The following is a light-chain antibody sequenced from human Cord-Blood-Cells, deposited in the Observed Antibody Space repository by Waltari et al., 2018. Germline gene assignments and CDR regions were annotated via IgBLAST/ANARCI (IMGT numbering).Light chain of an antibody. CDR3: AAWDDSLNGHVV. CDR2: SNN. V-gene: IGLV1-44*01. Sequence: QSVLTQPPSASGTPGQRVTIPCSGGSYNLGSNAVNWYQQLPGTAPKLLIYSNNQRPSGVPDRFSGSKSGTSASLAISGLQSEDEADYYCAAWDDSLNGHVVFGGGTKLTVL. CDR1: SYNLGSNA. J-gene: IGLJ2*01.